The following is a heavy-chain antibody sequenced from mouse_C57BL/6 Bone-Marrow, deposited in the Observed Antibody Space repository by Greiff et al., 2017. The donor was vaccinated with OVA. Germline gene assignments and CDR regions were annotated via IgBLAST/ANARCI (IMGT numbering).Heavy chain of an antibody. V-gene: IGHV1-9*01. CDR1: GYTFTGYW. D-gene: IGHD2-4*01. J-gene: IGHJ1*03. CDR3: ARYDYDWYFDV. CDR2: ILPGSGST. Sequence: VQVVESGAELMKPGASVKLSCKATGYTFTGYWIEWVKQRPGHGLEWIGEILPGSGSTNYNAKFKGKATFTADTSSNTAYMQLSSLTTEDSAIYYCARYDYDWYFDVWGTGTTVTVSS.